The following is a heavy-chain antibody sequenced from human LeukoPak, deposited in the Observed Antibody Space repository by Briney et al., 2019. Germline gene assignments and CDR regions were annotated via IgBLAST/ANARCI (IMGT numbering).Heavy chain of an antibody. Sequence: GGSLRLSCAPSGFPFSSYSMNWVRQAPGKGLEWVSSISSSSSYIYYADSVKARFTISRDNAKNSLYLQMNSLRAEDTAVYYCARAQIPGIAVAGKSAGNFDYWGQGTLVTVSS. CDR3: ARAQIPGIAVAGKSAGNFDY. CDR1: GFPFSSYS. J-gene: IGHJ4*02. CDR2: ISSSSSYI. V-gene: IGHV3-21*01. D-gene: IGHD6-19*01.